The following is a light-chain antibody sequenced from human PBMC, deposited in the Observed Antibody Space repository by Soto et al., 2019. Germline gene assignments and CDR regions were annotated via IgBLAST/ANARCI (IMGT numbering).Light chain of an antibody. J-gene: IGKJ1*01. CDR2: GAS. Sequence: IVLTQCPGTLSLSPGEGATLSCRSSQSVSSIYLGWYQQKPGQATRLLLYGASSRATGIPDRFSGSGSGTDFTLTISRLEPEDFAVYYCQQYGDSTGWTFGQGAKVDI. CDR3: QQYGDSTGWT. CDR1: QSVSSIY. V-gene: IGKV3-20*01.